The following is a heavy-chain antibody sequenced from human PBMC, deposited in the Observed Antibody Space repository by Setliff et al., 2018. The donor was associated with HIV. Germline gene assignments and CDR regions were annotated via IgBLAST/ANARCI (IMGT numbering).Heavy chain of an antibody. J-gene: IGHJ4*02. V-gene: IGHV1-2*02. D-gene: IGHD6-6*01. CDR3: ARQLSNSLDY. CDR1: GYTFTDYF. Sequence: ASVKLCNASGYTFTDYFIHWVRRAPGQGLEWMGWISPNNGDTNSAQKFQGRVTMTRDTSIRTAYMELSRLRSDDTAVYYCARQLSNSLDYWGQGTLVTVSS. CDR2: ISPNNGDT.